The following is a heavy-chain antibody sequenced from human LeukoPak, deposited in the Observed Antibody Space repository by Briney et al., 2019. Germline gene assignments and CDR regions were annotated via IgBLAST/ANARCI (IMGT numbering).Heavy chain of an antibody. J-gene: IGHJ4*02. CDR3: ARVPGMDFWSGYYSDY. CDR2: ISAYNGNT. Sequence: ASVKVSCKASGYTFTSYGISWVRQAPGQGLEWMGWISAYNGNTNYAQKLQGRVTMTTDTSTSTAYMELRSLRSGDTAVYYCARVPGMDFWSGYYSDYWGQGTLVTVSS. CDR1: GYTFTSYG. D-gene: IGHD3-3*01. V-gene: IGHV1-18*01.